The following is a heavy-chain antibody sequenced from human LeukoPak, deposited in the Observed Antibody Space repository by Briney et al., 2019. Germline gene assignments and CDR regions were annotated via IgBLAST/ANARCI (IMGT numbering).Heavy chain of an antibody. CDR1: GGSFSGYY. CDR2: INHSGST. J-gene: IGHJ4*02. D-gene: IGHD6-19*01. Sequence: SETLSLTCAVYGGSFSGYYWSWIRQPPGKGLEWIGEINHSGSTNYNPSLKSRVTISVDTSKNQFSLKLSSVTAADTAVYYCARILDPVAGTGGYFDYWGQGTLVTVSS. CDR3: ARILDPVAGTGGYFDY. V-gene: IGHV4-34*01.